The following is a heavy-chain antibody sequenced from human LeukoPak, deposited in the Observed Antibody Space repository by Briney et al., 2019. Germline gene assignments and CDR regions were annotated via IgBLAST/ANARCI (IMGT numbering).Heavy chain of an antibody. J-gene: IGHJ3*02. V-gene: IGHV3-53*01. D-gene: IGHD6-13*01. Sequence: GGSLRLSCAASGFTVSSIYMSWVRQAPGKGLEWVSVIYSGGSTYYADSVKGRFTISRDNSKNTLYLQMNSLRAEDTAAYYCARSYSSSWYPSAFDIWGQGTMVTVSS. CDR2: IYSGGST. CDR3: ARSYSSSWYPSAFDI. CDR1: GFTVSSIY.